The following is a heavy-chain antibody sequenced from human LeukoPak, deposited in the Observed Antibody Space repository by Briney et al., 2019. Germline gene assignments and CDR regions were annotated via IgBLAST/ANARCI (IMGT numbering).Heavy chain of an antibody. CDR1: GFTFSSYA. V-gene: IGHV3-23*01. CDR3: AKGLGGATSSYYFDY. J-gene: IGHJ4*02. D-gene: IGHD1-26*01. Sequence: GGSLRLSCAASGFTFSSYAMSWVRQAPGKGLEWVSAIIGSGGSTFYGDSVKGRFPISRDNSKNTLYLQMHSLRAEDTAVYHCAKGLGGATSSYYFDYWGQGTLVTVSS. CDR2: IIGSGGST.